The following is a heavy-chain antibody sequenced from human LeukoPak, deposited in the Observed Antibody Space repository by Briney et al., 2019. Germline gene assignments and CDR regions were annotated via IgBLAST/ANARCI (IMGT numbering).Heavy chain of an antibody. CDR2: IKQDGSEK. CDR1: GFTFSSYW. V-gene: IGHV3-7*01. J-gene: IGHJ5*02. Sequence: GGSLRLSCAASGFTFSSYWMSWVRQAPGKGLEWVANIKQDGSEKYYVDSVKGRFTISRDNAKNSLYLQMNSLRAEDTAVYYCARGSGNDYYGSGPIDKWFDPWGQGTLVTVSS. D-gene: IGHD3-10*01. CDR3: ARGSGNDYYGSGPIDKWFDP.